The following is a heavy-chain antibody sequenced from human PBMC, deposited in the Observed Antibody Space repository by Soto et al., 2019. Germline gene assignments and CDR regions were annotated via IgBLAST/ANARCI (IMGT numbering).Heavy chain of an antibody. V-gene: IGHV6-1*01. CDR1: EDSVSSDASA. CDR3: LRVTLCRGMDF. J-gene: IGHJ6*02. Sequence: PSQTISLTCTISEDSVSSDASAWFWVWQSPSKGLEWLGRTYYKSKWNNDYALSVQSRITISPDTSHNQFSLDLDSVTPEGTAVYYCLRVTLCRGMDFCGQGTSVIVS. CDR2: TYYKSKWNN. D-gene: IGHD3-16*01.